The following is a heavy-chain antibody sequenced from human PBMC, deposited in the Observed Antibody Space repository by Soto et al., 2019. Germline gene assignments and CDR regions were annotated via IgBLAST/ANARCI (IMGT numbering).Heavy chain of an antibody. V-gene: IGHV3-7*01. CDR2: IKGDGSEK. CDR3: GRGTMVPGLDH. D-gene: IGHD2-8*01. Sequence: EVQLVESGGGLVQPGGSLRLSCAASGFTFSSYWINWVRQTPGKGLEWVANIKGDGSEKYYVDSLKGRFTISRDNAKNSLYLHMNSLKVEDTAVYYCGRGTMVPGLDHWGQGTLVTVSS. J-gene: IGHJ4*02. CDR1: GFTFSSYW.